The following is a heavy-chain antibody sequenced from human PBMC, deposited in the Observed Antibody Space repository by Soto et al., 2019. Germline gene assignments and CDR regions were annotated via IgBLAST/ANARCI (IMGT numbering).Heavy chain of an antibody. J-gene: IGHJ4*02. V-gene: IGHV1-69*08. Sequence: QVQLVQSGAEVKKPGSSVKVSCKASGGTFSSYTISWVRQAPGQGLEWMGRIIPILGIANYAQKFQGRVTITADKSTSTAYMELSSLRSEDTAVYYCARDEGEQQLAGDWGQGTLVTVSS. CDR1: GGTFSSYT. D-gene: IGHD6-13*01. CDR3: ARDEGEQQLAGD. CDR2: IIPILGIA.